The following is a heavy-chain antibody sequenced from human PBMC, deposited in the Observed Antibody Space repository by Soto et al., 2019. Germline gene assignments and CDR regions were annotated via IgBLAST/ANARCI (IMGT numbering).Heavy chain of an antibody. CDR3: ARVGVVFYYYGMDV. CDR2: IYHSGST. CDR1: GCSISRGCYS. V-gene: IGHV4-30-2*01. D-gene: IGHD2-15*01. J-gene: IGHJ6*02. Sequence: PSQTLSLTCGVSGCSISRGCYSWGWIRQPPGKGLEWIGYIYHSGSTYYNPSLKSRVTISVDRSKNQFSLKLSSVTAADTAVYYCARVGVVFYYYGMDVWGQGTTVIVSS.